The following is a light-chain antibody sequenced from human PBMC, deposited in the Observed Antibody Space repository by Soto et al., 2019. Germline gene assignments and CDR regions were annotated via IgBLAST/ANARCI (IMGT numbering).Light chain of an antibody. J-gene: IGKJ3*01. CDR1: QSVNVN. V-gene: IGKV3-15*01. CDR2: GAS. CDR3: QQYDRWPPLFT. Sequence: EVVLTRSPATLSVSPGETATLSCRASQSVNVNLAWYQQRAGQAPRLLIYGASTRATGVPSRFSGSGSGTEFALTISSLQSEDFAVYYCQQYDRWPPLFTFGPGTNVDFK.